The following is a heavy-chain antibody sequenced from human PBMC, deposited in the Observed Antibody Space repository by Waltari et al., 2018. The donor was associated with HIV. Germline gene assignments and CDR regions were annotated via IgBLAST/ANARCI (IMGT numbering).Heavy chain of an antibody. CDR3: TRASAADLDF. CDR1: GLPFSSYA. J-gene: IGHJ4*02. D-gene: IGHD2-2*01. CDR2: ISDDGTNK. Sequence: QVQLVESGGGVVQPGRSLRLSCEASGLPFSSYAMHWVRQAPGEGLEWLAVISDDGTNKYYADSVKDRLIIYRDNSQNTLYLQMFSLRPEDTAVYYCTRASAADLDFWGQGTLVTVSS. V-gene: IGHV3-30-3*01.